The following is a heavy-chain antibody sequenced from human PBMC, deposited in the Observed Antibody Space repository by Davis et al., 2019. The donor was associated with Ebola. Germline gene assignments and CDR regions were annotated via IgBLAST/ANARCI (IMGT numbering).Heavy chain of an antibody. Sequence: PWGSLRLPFAASGFTFSSYRMHWGRQAPGKGLVWVSRINSDGSSTTYADSVKGRFTISRDNAKNSLYLQMNSLRAEDTVVYYCARERRFWSGYQDYWGQGTLVTVSS. CDR2: INSDGSST. J-gene: IGHJ4*02. V-gene: IGHV3-74*01. D-gene: IGHD3-3*01. CDR1: GFTFSSYR. CDR3: ARERRFWSGYQDY.